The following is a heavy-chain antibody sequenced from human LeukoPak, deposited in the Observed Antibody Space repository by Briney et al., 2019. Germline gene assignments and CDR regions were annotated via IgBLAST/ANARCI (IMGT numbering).Heavy chain of an antibody. J-gene: IGHJ4*02. V-gene: IGHV3-49*04. Sequence: GGSLRLSCTASGFTFGDYAMSWVRQAPGKGLEWVGFIRSKAYGGTTEYAASVKGRFTISRDDSKSIAYLQMNSLKTEDTAVYYCTRDLYYDILTGPDGGGYYFDYWGQGTLVTVSS. CDR2: IRSKAYGGTT. CDR1: GFTFGDYA. CDR3: TRDLYYDILTGPDGGGYYFDY. D-gene: IGHD3-9*01.